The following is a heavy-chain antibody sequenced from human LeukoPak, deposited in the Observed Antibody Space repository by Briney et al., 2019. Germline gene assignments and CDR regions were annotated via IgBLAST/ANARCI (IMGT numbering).Heavy chain of an antibody. CDR1: GYTFTGYY. J-gene: IGHJ4*02. CDR2: VNPNSGGT. V-gene: IGHV1-2*02. Sequence: ASVKVSCKASGYTFTGYYMHWVRQAPGQGLEWMGWVNPNSGGTNYAQKFQGRVTMTRDSSISTAYMELSRLRSDDTAVYYCARVVVRDANNYKDYWGQGTLVTVSS. CDR3: ARVVVRDANNYKDY. D-gene: IGHD5-24*01.